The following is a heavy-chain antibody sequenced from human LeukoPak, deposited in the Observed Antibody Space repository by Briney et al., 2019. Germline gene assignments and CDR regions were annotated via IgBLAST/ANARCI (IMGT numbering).Heavy chain of an antibody. D-gene: IGHD5-12*01. CDR2: IYYSGST. Sequence: GSLRLSCAASGFTFSNAWMSWVRQAPGKGLEWIGSIYYSGSTYYNPSLKSRVTISVDTSKNQFSLKLSSVTAADTAVYYCASANSGYDLSFDYWGQGTLVTVSS. CDR1: GFTFSNAW. J-gene: IGHJ4*02. V-gene: IGHV4-38-2*01. CDR3: ASANSGYDLSFDY.